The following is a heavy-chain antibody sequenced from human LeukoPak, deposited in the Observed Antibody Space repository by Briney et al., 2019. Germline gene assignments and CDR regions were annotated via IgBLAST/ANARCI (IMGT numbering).Heavy chain of an antibody. D-gene: IGHD2-2*01. CDR1: GGSISSGSYY. CDR3: ARVGPSYQLLSREEFDI. V-gene: IGHV4-61*02. Sequence: RTSETLSLTCTVSGGSISSGSYYWSWIRQPAGKGLEWIGRIYTSGSTNYNPSLKSRVTISVDTSKNQFSLKLSSVTAADTAVYYCARVGPSYQLLSREEFDIWGQGTMVTVSS. CDR2: IYTSGST. J-gene: IGHJ3*02.